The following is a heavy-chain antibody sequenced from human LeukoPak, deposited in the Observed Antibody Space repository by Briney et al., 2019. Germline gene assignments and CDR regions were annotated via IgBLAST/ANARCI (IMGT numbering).Heavy chain of an antibody. J-gene: IGHJ1*01. CDR2: IHYTGST. CDR3: ARSRGNLYFQH. Sequence: PSETLSLTCTVSGDSISSYYWSLIRQSTEKGLEWIGYIHYTGSTYYNPSLRSRVTISVDTSKNQFSLRLISVTAADTAMYYCARSRGNLYFQHWGQGTLVTVSS. V-gene: IGHV4-59*01. CDR1: GDSISSYY. D-gene: IGHD6-25*01.